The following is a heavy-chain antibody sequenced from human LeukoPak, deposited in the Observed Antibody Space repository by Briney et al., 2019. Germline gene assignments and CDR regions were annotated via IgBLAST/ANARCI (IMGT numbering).Heavy chain of an antibody. J-gene: IGHJ4*02. CDR3: ARDLRGSDAYYFDY. CDR1: GFTFSSHA. V-gene: IGHV3-30-3*01. CDR2: LSYDGSKK. Sequence: GRSLRLSCAASGFTFSSHAMHCVRQAPGKGLEWVAVLSYDGSKKYYADSVKGRFTISRDNSKNTLYLQMNSLRAEDTAVYYCARDLRGSDAYYFDYWGQGTLVTVSS. D-gene: IGHD3-10*01.